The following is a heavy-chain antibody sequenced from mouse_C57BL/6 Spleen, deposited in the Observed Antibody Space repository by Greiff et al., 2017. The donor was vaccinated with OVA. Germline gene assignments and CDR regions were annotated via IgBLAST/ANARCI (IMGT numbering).Heavy chain of an antibody. Sequence: QVQLQQPGAELVKPGASVKMSCKASGYTFTSYWITWVKQRPGQGLEWIGDIYPGSGSTNYNENFKSKATLTVDTSSSTAYMQLSSLTSEDSAVYYCARNFDYDAYYAMDDWGQGTSVTVSS. V-gene: IGHV1-55*01. CDR1: GYTFTSYW. J-gene: IGHJ4*01. CDR3: ARNFDYDAYYAMDD. CDR2: IYPGSGST. D-gene: IGHD2-4*01.